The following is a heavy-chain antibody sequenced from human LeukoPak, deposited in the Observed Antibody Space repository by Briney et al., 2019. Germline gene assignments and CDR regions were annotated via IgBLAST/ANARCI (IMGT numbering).Heavy chain of an antibody. D-gene: IGHD3-22*01. CDR2: ISAYNGNT. CDR3: ASGNYYDSSGYYARH. CDR1: GYTFTSYG. J-gene: IGHJ4*02. Sequence: ASVKVSCNASGYTFTSYGISWVRQAPGQGLEWMGWISAYNGNTNYAQKLQGRVTMTTDTSTSTAYMELRSLRSDDTAVYYCASGNYYDSSGYYARHWGQGTLVTVSS. V-gene: IGHV1-18*01.